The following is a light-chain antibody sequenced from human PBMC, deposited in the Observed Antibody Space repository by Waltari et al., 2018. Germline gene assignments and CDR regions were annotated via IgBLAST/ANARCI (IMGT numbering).Light chain of an antibody. J-gene: IGKJ4*01. CDR2: GAS. V-gene: IGKV3-20*01. CDR1: QSVRSSY. Sequence: EIVMTQSPATLSVSPGARATLSCRASQSVRSSYLAWYQQKPGQAPRLLIYGASSRATGVPDRFSGSGSGTDFTLTISRLEPEDLAVYYCQQYASWPLTFGGGTKVEIK. CDR3: QQYASWPLT.